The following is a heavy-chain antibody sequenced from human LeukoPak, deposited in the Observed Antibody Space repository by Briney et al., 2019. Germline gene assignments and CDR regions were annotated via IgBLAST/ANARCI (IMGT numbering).Heavy chain of an antibody. CDR3: ARGRDTAMALGY. Sequence: GGSLRLSCAASGFTFSSYSMEWVRQAPGKGLEWVSYISSGSSTIYYADSVKGRFTISRGNAKNSLYLQMNSLRVEDTAVYYCARGRDTAMALGYWGQGTLVTVSS. D-gene: IGHD5-18*01. CDR1: GFTFSSYS. J-gene: IGHJ4*02. V-gene: IGHV3-48*01. CDR2: ISSGSSTI.